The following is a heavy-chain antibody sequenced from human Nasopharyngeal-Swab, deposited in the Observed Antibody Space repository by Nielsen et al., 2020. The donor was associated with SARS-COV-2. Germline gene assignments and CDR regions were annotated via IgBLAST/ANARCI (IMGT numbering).Heavy chain of an antibody. J-gene: IGHJ4*02. CDR1: GCSISSSSYY. V-gene: IGHV4-39*01. Sequence: SETLSLTCTVSGCSISSSSYYWGWIRQPPGKGLEWIGSIYYSGSTYYNPSLKSRVTISVDTSKNQFSLKLSSVTAADTAVYYCARVYDVSSGYREDWGQGTLVTVSS. CDR2: IYYSGST. D-gene: IGHD3-22*01. CDR3: ARVYDVSSGYRED.